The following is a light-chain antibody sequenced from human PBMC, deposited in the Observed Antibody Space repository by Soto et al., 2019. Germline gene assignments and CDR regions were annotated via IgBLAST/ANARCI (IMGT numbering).Light chain of an antibody. J-gene: IGLJ1*01. CDR1: NIESKS. Sequence: SYELTQPPSVSVAPGQTARITCGGNNIESKSVHWYQQRLGQAPVLVIYVDSDRPSGIPDRFSASTSGNTAALTISRVEAGDEADYYCQVWDTISDHYVFGSGTKLTVL. CDR3: QVWDTISDHYV. V-gene: IGLV3-21*02. CDR2: VDS.